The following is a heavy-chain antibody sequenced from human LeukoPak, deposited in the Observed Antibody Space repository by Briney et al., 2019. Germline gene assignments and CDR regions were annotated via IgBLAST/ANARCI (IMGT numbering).Heavy chain of an antibody. J-gene: IGHJ4*02. CDR3: ATDCSSTSCFDY. D-gene: IGHD2-2*01. Sequence: GGSLRLSCAASGFTFSSYAMSWVRQAPGKGLEWVSAISGSGGSTYYADSVKGRFTISRDNSKYTLYLQMNSLRAEDTAVYYCATDCSSTSCFDYWGQGTLVTVSS. CDR2: ISGSGGST. CDR1: GFTFSSYA. V-gene: IGHV3-23*01.